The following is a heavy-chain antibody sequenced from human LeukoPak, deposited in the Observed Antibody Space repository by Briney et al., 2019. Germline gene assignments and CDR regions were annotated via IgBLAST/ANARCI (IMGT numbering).Heavy chain of an antibody. Sequence: PSETLSLTCTVSGGSISSYYWSWIRQPPGKGLEWIGYIYYSGSTNYNPSLKSRVTISVDTSKNQFSLKLSSVTAADTAMYYCARQGNHCSNGVCPTLYYYNYGMDVWGQGTTVTVSS. CDR1: GGSISSYY. D-gene: IGHD2-8*01. CDR2: IYYSGST. CDR3: ARQGNHCSNGVCPTLYYYNYGMDV. V-gene: IGHV4-59*01. J-gene: IGHJ6*02.